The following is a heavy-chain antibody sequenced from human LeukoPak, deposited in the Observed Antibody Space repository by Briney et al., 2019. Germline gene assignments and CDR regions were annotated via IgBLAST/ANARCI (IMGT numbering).Heavy chain of an antibody. CDR1: GFTFSDYY. CDR3: ARAFCYSGGTCYSDYNDY. D-gene: IGHD2-15*01. J-gene: IGHJ4*02. CDR2: TRNRANGYTT. Sequence: GGSLRLSCAASGFTFSDYYMDWVRQAPGKGLEWVGRTRNRANGYTTEYAASVEGRFTISRDNSQNSLFQQMNSLKTEDTAVYYCARAFCYSGGTCYSDYNDYWGQGALVTVSS. V-gene: IGHV3-72*01.